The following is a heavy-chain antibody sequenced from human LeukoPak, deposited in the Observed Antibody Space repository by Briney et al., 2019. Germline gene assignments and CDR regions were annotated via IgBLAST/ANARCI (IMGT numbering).Heavy chain of an antibody. CDR3: ARLAVAAYSFDY. CDR1: GGSFSSCSYY. V-gene: IGHV4-39*01. Sequence: SETLSLTCTVSGGSFSSCSYYWGWIRQPPGKGLVWIGSIYYSGSTYYNPSLKSRVTISVDTYKNQFSLRLSSVTAADTAVYYCARLAVAAYSFDYWGQGTLVTVSS. J-gene: IGHJ4*02. CDR2: IYYSGST. D-gene: IGHD6-19*01.